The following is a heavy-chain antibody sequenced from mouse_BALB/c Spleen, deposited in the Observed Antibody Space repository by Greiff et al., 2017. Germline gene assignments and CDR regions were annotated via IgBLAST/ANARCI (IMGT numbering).Heavy chain of an antibody. CDR2: IRLKSNNYAT. V-gene: IGHV6-6*02. D-gene: IGHD1-1*01. Sequence: EVKLMESGGGLVQPGGSMKLSCVASGFTFSNYWMNWVRQSPEKGLEWVAEIRLKSNNYATHYAESVKGRFTISRDDSKSSVYLQMNNLRAEDTGIYYCTLSTVYAMDYWGQGTSGTVSS. J-gene: IGHJ4*01. CDR3: TLSTVYAMDY. CDR1: GFTFSNYW.